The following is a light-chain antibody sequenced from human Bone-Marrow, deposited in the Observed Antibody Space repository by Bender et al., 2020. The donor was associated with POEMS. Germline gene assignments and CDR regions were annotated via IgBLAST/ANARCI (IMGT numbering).Light chain of an antibody. CDR3: SSYTSSSHVV. J-gene: IGLJ2*01. Sequence: QSALTQPASVSGSPGQSITISCTGTSSDVENYNIVSWYQQLPGKAPKLIIYEVYKRPSGVSNRFSGSKSGKTASLTISGLQTEDEGDYYCSSYTSSSHVVFGGGTKLTVL. CDR1: SSDVENYNI. V-gene: IGLV2-14*02. CDR2: EVY.